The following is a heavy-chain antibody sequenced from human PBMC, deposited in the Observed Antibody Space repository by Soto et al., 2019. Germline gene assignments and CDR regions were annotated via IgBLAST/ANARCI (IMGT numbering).Heavy chain of an antibody. CDR2: IWYDGTTK. J-gene: IGHJ4*01. D-gene: IGHD3-10*01. V-gene: IGHV3-33*01. CDR1: GFTFSNYG. CDR3: ASVDNYYASGF. Sequence: QVQLVESGGGVVQPGRSLRLSCAASGFTFSNYGMHWVRQAPGKGLEWVAVIWYDGTTKYYADSVKGRFTIPRDNSKNPLYLQMTSLRAEATAVYYCASVDNYYASGFWGHGPLVTVSS.